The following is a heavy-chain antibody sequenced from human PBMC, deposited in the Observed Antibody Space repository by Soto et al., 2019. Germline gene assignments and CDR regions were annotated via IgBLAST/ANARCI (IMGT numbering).Heavy chain of an antibody. CDR3: ARVDSSGWYGNNWFDP. J-gene: IGHJ5*02. D-gene: IGHD6-19*01. CDR2: IYYSGST. CDR1: GDSISNSDYY. V-gene: IGHV4-61*08. Sequence: ETLSHTCRVSGDSISNSDYYWSWKRQPPGKGLEWIGYIYYSGSTNYNPSLKSRVTISVDTSKNQFSLKLSSVTAADTAVYYCARVDSSGWYGNNWFDPWGQGTLVPVSS.